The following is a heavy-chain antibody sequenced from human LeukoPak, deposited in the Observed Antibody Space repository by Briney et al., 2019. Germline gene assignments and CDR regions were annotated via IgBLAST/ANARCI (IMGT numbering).Heavy chain of an antibody. CDR3: ARDWVRGKSIYYYYYMDV. CDR2: ISAYNGNT. Sequence: ASVKVSCKASGYTFTSYGISWVRQAPGQGLEWMGWISAYNGNTNYAQKLQGRVTMTTDTSTSTAYMELRSLRSDDTAVYYCARDWVRGKSIYYYYYMDVWGKGTTVTVPS. CDR1: GYTFTSYG. V-gene: IGHV1-18*01. D-gene: IGHD3-10*01. J-gene: IGHJ6*03.